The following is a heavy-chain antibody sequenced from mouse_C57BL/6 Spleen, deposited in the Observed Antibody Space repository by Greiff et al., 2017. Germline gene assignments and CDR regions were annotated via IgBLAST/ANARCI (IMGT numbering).Heavy chain of an antibody. D-gene: IGHD2-4*01. CDR3: ARYDHDGDYFDY. V-gene: IGHV2-6*03. CDR1: GFSLTSYG. CDR2: IWSDGST. Sequence: VKLMESGPGLVAPSQSLSITCTVSGFSLTSYGVHWVRQPPGKGLEWLVVIWSDGSTTYNSALKSRLSISKDNSKSQVFLKMNSLQTDDTAMYYCARYDHDGDYFDYWGQGTTLTVSS. J-gene: IGHJ2*01.